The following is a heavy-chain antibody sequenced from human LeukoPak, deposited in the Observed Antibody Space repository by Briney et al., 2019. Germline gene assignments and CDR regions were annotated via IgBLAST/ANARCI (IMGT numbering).Heavy chain of an antibody. V-gene: IGHV3-11*01. CDR2: ISSSGSTI. CDR1: GFTFSDYY. D-gene: IGHD2-15*01. J-gene: IGHJ4*02. CDR3: VRDFCSGGSCHEDY. Sequence: NPGGSLRLSCAASGFTFSDYYMSWIRQAPGKGLEWVSYISSSGSTIYYADSVKGRFTISRDNAKNSLYLQMNSLRAEDTAVYYCVRDFCSGGSCHEDYWGQGTLVTVSS.